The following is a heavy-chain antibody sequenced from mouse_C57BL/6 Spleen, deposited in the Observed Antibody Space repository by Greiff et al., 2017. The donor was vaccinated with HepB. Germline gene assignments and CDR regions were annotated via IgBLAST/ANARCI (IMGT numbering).Heavy chain of an antibody. V-gene: IGHV5-4*01. CDR2: ISDGGSYT. CDR1: GFTFSSYA. Sequence: EVQLVESGGGLVKPGGSLKLSCAASGFTFSSYAMSWVRQTPEKRLEWVATISDGGSYTYYPDNVKGRFTMSRVNAKNNLYLQMSHLKSEDTAMYYCARGNYADYYAMAYWGQGTSVTVSS. J-gene: IGHJ4*01. D-gene: IGHD2-1*01. CDR3: ARGNYADYYAMAY.